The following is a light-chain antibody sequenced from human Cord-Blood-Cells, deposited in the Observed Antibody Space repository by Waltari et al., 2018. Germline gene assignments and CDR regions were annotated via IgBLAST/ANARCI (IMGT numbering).Light chain of an antibody. V-gene: IGLV3-21*04. CDR3: QVWDSSSDHPYV. CDR2: YDS. CDR1: NIGSKS. J-gene: IGLJ1*01. Sequence: SYVLTHPPSVSVAPRKTARITCGGNNIGSKSVHWYQQKPGQAPVLVIYYDSDRPSGIPERFSGSNSGNTATLTISRVEAGDEADYYCQVWDSSSDHPYVFGTGTKVTVL.